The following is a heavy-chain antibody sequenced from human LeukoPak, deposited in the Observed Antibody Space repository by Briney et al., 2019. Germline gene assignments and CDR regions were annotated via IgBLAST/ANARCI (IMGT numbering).Heavy chain of an antibody. CDR3: ARQKRDYYDTSGYYFGNDY. CDR1: SDSVSSTSYF. J-gene: IGHJ4*02. CDR2: VSYTGRT. Sequence: SETLSLTCAVSSDSVSSTSYFWAWIRQPPGKGLEWIGSVSYTGRTYYNPSVKSRVTLSVDTSTNQFSLKLSSVTAADAAVYYCARQKRDYYDTSGYYFGNDYWGQGTLVTVSS. D-gene: IGHD3-22*01. V-gene: IGHV4-39*01.